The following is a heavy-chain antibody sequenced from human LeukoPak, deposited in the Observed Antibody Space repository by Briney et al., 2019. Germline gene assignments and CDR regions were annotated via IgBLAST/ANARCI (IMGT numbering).Heavy chain of an antibody. CDR2: ISYDGSNK. CDR1: GFTFSSYG. CDR3: AKRLYSSSWYGDYYYGMDV. Sequence: PGASLRLSCAASGFTFSSYGMHWVHQAPGKGLEWVAVISYDGSNKYYADSVKGRFTISRDNSKNTLYLQMNSLRAEDTAVYYCAKRLYSSSWYGDYYYGMDVWGQGTTVTVSS. D-gene: IGHD6-13*01. J-gene: IGHJ6*02. V-gene: IGHV3-30*18.